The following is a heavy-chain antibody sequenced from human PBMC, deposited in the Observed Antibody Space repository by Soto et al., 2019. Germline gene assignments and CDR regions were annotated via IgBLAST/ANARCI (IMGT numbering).Heavy chain of an antibody. CDR2: IDPTDSYT. Sequence: HGESLKLSCQASGYSFTTYWISWVRQMPGKGLECMGRIDPTDSYTDYGPSFEGHVTMSVDRSINTAYLEWSSLKASDSAMYYCARLTLAQDSSGYHIFDYWGRGTLVTVSS. CDR3: ARLTLAQDSSGYHIFDY. V-gene: IGHV5-10-1*01. D-gene: IGHD3-22*01. CDR1: GYSFTTYW. J-gene: IGHJ4*02.